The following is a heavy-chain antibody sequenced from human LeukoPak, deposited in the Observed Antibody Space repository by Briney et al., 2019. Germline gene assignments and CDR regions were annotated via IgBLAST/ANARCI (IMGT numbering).Heavy chain of an antibody. Sequence: GESLKISCKGSGYSFTSYWIGWVRQMPGKGLEWMGIIYPGDSDTRYSPSFQGQVPISADKSISTAYLQWSSLKASDAAMYYCARRYCSSTSCYLDYWGQGTLVTVSS. CDR3: ARRYCSSTSCYLDY. CDR2: IYPGDSDT. D-gene: IGHD2-2*01. CDR1: GYSFTSYW. J-gene: IGHJ4*02. V-gene: IGHV5-51*01.